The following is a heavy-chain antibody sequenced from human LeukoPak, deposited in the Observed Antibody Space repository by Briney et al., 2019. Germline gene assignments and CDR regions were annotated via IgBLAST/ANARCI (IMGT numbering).Heavy chain of an antibody. CDR1: GGSISSGDYY. CDR3: ARGSRDKFKLDYYYYMDV. J-gene: IGHJ6*03. Sequence: SQTLSLTCTVSGGSISSGDYYWSWIRQPPGKGLEWIGYIYHSGSTYYNPSLKSRFTISVDRSKNQFSLKLSSVTAADTAVYYWARGSRDKFKLDYYYYMDVWGKGTTVTVSS. CDR2: IYHSGST. D-gene: IGHD2-21*01. V-gene: IGHV4-30-2*01.